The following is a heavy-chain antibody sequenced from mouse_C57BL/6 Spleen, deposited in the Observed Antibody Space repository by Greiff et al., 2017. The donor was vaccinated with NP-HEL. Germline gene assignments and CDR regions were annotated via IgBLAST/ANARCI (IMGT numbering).Heavy chain of an antibody. D-gene: IGHD2-3*01. V-gene: IGHV5-4*01. CDR2: ISDGGSYT. Sequence: EVKLVESGGGLVKPGGSLKLSCAASGFTFSSYAMPWVRQTPEKRLEWVATISDGGSYTYYPDNVKGRFTISRDNAKNNLYLQLSHLKSEDTAMYYCARDQDGSYAMDYWGQGTSVTVSS. CDR3: ARDQDGSYAMDY. CDR1: GFTFSSYA. J-gene: IGHJ4*01.